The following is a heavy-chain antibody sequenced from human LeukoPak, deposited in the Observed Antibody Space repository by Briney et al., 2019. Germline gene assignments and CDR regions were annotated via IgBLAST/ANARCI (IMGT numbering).Heavy chain of an antibody. CDR3: ARSRQVKYGSGWSPTFDY. Sequence: PSQTLSLTCTVSGGSISSGGYYWSWIRQHPGKGLEWIGYIYYSGSTYYNPSLKSRVTISVDTSKNQFSLKLSSVTAADTAVYYCARSRQVKYGSGWSPTFDYWGQGTLVTVSS. D-gene: IGHD6-19*01. CDR2: IYYSGST. CDR1: GGSISSGGYY. J-gene: IGHJ4*02. V-gene: IGHV4-31*03.